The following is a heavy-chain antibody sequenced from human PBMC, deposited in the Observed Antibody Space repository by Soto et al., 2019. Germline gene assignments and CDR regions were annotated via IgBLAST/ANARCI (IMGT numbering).Heavy chain of an antibody. D-gene: IGHD6-13*01. Sequence: QVQLVQSGADVKKPGASVKVSRKTSGYTFTSFGISWLRQAPGQGLEWLGWISGDNANANYAQNLQGRVTMTTDTSTSTAYMELRSLTSDDTAVYYCARYIPYSTSYYRFDYWGQGTLVTVSS. V-gene: IGHV1-18*01. J-gene: IGHJ4*02. CDR1: GYTFTSFG. CDR3: ARYIPYSTSYYRFDY. CDR2: ISGDNANA.